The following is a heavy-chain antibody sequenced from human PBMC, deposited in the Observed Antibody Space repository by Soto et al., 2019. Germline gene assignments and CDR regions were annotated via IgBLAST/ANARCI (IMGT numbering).Heavy chain of an antibody. J-gene: IGHJ3*02. Sequence: GASVKVSCKASGFTFTSSAMQWVRQARGQRLEWIGWIVVGTGNTNYAQKFQERVTITRDMSTSTAYMELSSLRSEDTAVYYRAAIFGVVMGAFDIWGQGTMVTVSS. CDR3: AAIFGVVMGAFDI. D-gene: IGHD3-3*01. V-gene: IGHV1-58*02. CDR2: IVVGTGNT. CDR1: GFTFTSSA.